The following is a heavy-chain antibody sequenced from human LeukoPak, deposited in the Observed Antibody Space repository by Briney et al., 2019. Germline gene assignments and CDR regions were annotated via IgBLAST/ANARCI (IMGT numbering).Heavy chain of an antibody. D-gene: IGHD3-16*02. CDR3: AREVMITFGGVIVWDAFDI. J-gene: IGHJ3*02. CDR2: INPSGGST. V-gene: IGHV1-46*01. CDR1: GYTFTGYY. Sequence: ASVKVSCKASGYTFTGYYMHWVRQAPGQGLEWMGIINPSGGSTSYAQKFQGRVTMTRDMSTSTVYMELSSLRSEDTAVYYCAREVMITFGGVIVWDAFDIWGQGTMVTVSS.